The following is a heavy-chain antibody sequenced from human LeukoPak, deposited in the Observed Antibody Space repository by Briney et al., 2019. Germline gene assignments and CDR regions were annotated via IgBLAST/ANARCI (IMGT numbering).Heavy chain of an antibody. J-gene: IGHJ4*02. CDR2: ISGSGGST. Sequence: SGGSLRLSCAASGFTFSSYAMSWVRQAPGKGLEWVSAISGSGGSTYYADSVKGRFTISRDNSKNTLYLQMNSLRAEDTAVYYCAKDRFIRTRGWDYWGQGTLVTVSS. D-gene: IGHD6-19*01. CDR3: AKDRFIRTRGWDY. V-gene: IGHV3-23*01. CDR1: GFTFSSYA.